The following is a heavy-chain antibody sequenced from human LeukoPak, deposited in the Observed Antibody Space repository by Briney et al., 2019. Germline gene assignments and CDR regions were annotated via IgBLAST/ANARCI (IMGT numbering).Heavy chain of an antibody. Sequence: SETLSLTCTVSGGSISSYYWSWIRQPPGKGLEWIGYIYYSGSTNYNPSLKSRVTISVDTSKNQFSLKLSSVTAADTAVYYCAGEILSSSWSPLTFDYWGQGTLVTVSS. CDR2: IYYSGST. J-gene: IGHJ4*02. CDR3: AGEILSSSWSPLTFDY. D-gene: IGHD6-13*01. V-gene: IGHV4-59*01. CDR1: GGSISSYY.